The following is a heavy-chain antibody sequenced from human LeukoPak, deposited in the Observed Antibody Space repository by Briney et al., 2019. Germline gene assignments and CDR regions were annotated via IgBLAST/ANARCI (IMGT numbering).Heavy chain of an antibody. CDR2: IIPIFGTA. CDR3: ARQGRPGLVVAYYYYGMDV. CDR1: GGTFSSYA. Sequence: SVKVSCKASGGTFSSYAISWVRQAPGQGLEWMGGIIPIFGTADYAQKFQGRVTFTADESTSTAYMELSSLRSEDTAVYYCARQGRPGLVVAYYYYGMDVWGQGTTVTVSS. J-gene: IGHJ6*02. D-gene: IGHD6-19*01. V-gene: IGHV1-69*13.